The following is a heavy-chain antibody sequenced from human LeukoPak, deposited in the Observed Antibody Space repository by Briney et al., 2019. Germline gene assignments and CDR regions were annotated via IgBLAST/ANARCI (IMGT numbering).Heavy chain of an antibody. Sequence: SETLSLTCTVSGGSISSSSYYWGWIRQPPGKGLEWIGSIYYSGSTYYNPSLKSRVTISVDTSKNQFSLKLSSVTAADTAVYYCARAKGSSSWPVPYYYYMDVWGKGTTVTVSS. D-gene: IGHD6-13*01. CDR1: GGSISSSSYY. CDR2: IYYSGST. CDR3: ARAKGSSSWPVPYYYYMDV. V-gene: IGHV4-39*07. J-gene: IGHJ6*03.